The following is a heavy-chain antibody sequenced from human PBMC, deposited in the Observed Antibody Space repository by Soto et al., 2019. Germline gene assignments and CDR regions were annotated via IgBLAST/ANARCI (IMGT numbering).Heavy chain of an antibody. CDR2: IFPGDSDT. J-gene: IGHJ1*01. V-gene: IGHV5-51*01. CDR1: GYSFTSYW. D-gene: IGHD3-10*01. CDR3: AILGAETLWVGELSEYFQH. Sequence: GESLKISCKGSGYSFTSYWIGWVRQMPGKGLGWMGIIFPGDSDTSYRPSFQGQVPISADKSISTAYLQWSSLKAWDTAMDYGAILGAETLWVGELSEYFQHWGQGTLVTVSS.